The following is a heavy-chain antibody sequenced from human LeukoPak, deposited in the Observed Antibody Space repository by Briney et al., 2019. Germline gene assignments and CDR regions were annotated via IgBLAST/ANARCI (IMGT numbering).Heavy chain of an antibody. D-gene: IGHD3-3*01. J-gene: IGHJ3*02. CDR3: ARVRFQEKGVTVRGGPFDI. Sequence: GESLKISCKGSAFNFGTYWIAWVRKMPGKGLEWMGIIYPGDSDTRYSPSFEGQVTISAVKSSSIAYLQWRSLQASDTAVYYCARVRFQEKGVTVRGGPFDIWGQGTRITVSS. CDR1: AFNFGTYW. V-gene: IGHV5-51*01. CDR2: IYPGDSDT.